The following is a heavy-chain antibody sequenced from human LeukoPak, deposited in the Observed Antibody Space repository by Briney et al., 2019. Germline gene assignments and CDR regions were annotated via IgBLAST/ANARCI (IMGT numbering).Heavy chain of an antibody. J-gene: IGHJ1*01. CDR2: TYYRSKWYN. CDR1: GDSVSSNSAA. D-gene: IGHD6-13*01. V-gene: IGHV6-1*01. CDR3: ARESSSWYGYFHH. Sequence: SQTLSLTCVISGDSVSSNSAAWNWIRQSPSRGLEWLGRTYYRSKWYNDYAPSVKSRININPDTSKNQFSLQLNYVTPEDTAVYYCARESSSWYGYFHHWGQGTLVTVSS.